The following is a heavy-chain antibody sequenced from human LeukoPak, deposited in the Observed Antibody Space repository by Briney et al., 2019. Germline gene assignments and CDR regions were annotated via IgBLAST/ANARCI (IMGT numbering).Heavy chain of an antibody. V-gene: IGHV4-39*07. D-gene: IGHD3-10*01. CDR3: ATDRRNYGSGSYLPGDAFDI. CDR2: IYYSGST. J-gene: IGHJ3*02. CDR1: GGSIRSSSYY. Sequence: PSETLSLTCTVPGGSIRSSSYYWGWIRHPPGKGLGWIGSIYYSGSTYYNPSLKGRVTISVYTSKNQYSLRLSSETAADTAVYYCATDRRNYGSGSYLPGDAFDIWGQGTMVTVSS.